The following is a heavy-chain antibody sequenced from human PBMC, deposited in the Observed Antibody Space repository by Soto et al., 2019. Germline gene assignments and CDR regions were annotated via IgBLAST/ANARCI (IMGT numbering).Heavy chain of an antibody. V-gene: IGHV3-30-3*01. J-gene: IGHJ3*02. D-gene: IGHD1-26*01. Sequence: QVQLVESGGGVVQPGRSLRLSCAASGFTFSNYAMHWVRQAPGKGLEWVAVISYDEINKYYADSVKGRFTISRDNSKNTLSLQMNTLRAEDTAVYYCATFLLVGSFDIWGQGTMVTVSS. CDR3: ATFLLVGSFDI. CDR1: GFTFSNYA. CDR2: ISYDEINK.